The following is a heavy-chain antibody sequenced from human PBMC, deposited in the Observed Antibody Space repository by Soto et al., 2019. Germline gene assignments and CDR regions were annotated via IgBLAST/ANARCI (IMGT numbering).Heavy chain of an antibody. CDR2: IIPILGTA. CDR1: GGTFSSYA. Sequence: QVQLVQSGAEVKMPGSSVNVSCKASGGTFSSYAISWVRQAPGQELEYMGGIIPILGTANYAQKFQGRVSITADDSTSTAYLELSSLRSEDSAVYYCARDNYGEFVGNAMEVWGQGTTVTVSS. J-gene: IGHJ6*02. V-gene: IGHV1-69*01. CDR3: ARDNYGEFVGNAMEV. D-gene: IGHD4-17*01.